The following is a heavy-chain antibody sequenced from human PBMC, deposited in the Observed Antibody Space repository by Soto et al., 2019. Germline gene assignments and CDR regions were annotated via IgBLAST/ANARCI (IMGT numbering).Heavy chain of an antibody. Sequence: GGSLRLSCAASGFTFSGSAMHWVRQASGKGLEWVGRIRSKANSYATAYTASVKGRFTISRDDSKNRPYLQMNSLKTEDTAVYYCTSLLGYCSSTSCSWGQGTLVTVSS. D-gene: IGHD2-2*01. J-gene: IGHJ5*02. V-gene: IGHV3-73*01. CDR3: TSLLGYCSSTSCS. CDR2: IRSKANSYAT. CDR1: GFTFSGSA.